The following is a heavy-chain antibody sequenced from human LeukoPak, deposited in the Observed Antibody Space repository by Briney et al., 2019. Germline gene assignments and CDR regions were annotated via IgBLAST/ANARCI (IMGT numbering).Heavy chain of an antibody. J-gene: IGHJ6*04. CDR3: ARGRYCSSTSCYPYYYYGMDV. CDR2: IYYSGST. CDR1: GGSISGGDYY. V-gene: IGHV4-30-4*01. Sequence: SETLSLTCTVSGGSISGGDYYWGWIRQPPGKGLEWIGYIYYSGSTYYNPSLKSRVTISVDTSKNQFSLKLSSVTAADTAVYYCARGRYCSSTSCYPYYYYGMDVWGKGTTVTVSS. D-gene: IGHD2-2*01.